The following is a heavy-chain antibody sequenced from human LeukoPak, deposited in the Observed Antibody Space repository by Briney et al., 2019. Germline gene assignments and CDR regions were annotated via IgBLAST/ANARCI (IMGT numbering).Heavy chain of an antibody. CDR3: AREPTAYSSGWFNWFDP. CDR2: IYTSGST. D-gene: IGHD6-19*01. CDR1: GGSISSYY. Sequence: SETLSLTCTVSGGSISSYYWSWIRQPAGKGLEWIGRIYTSGSTNYNPSLKSRVTMSVDTSKNQFSLKLSSVTAADTAAYCCAREPTAYSSGWFNWFDPWGQGTLVTVSS. V-gene: IGHV4-4*07. J-gene: IGHJ5*02.